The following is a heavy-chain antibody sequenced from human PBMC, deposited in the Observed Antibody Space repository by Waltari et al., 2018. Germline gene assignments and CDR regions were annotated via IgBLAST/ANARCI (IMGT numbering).Heavy chain of an antibody. Sequence: QVQLQESAPGLVKPSETLTVTCSVSYFSLHNGYFWGWIRQPPHKGLEWIGSVFRDGKSYYNRSLESRAAISVDTSRDQFTLRLKSATAADTAIYYCVREPGIALAGPTYYFDYWGQGILVTVSS. J-gene: IGHJ4*02. V-gene: IGHV4-38-2*02. CDR1: YFSLHNGYF. D-gene: IGHD6-19*01. CDR2: VFRDGKS. CDR3: VREPGIALAGPTYYFDY.